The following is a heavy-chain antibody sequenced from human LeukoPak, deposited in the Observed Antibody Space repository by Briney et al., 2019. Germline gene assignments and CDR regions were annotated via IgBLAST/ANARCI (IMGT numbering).Heavy chain of an antibody. V-gene: IGHV1-18*01. J-gene: IGHJ4*02. Sequence: ASVKVSCKASGYTFTSYGISWVRQAPGQGLEWMGWISAYNGSTNYAQKLQGRVTMTTDTSTSTAYMELRSLRSDDTAVYYCARDAFWRGGSYYLYYFDYWGQGTLVTVSS. CDR2: ISAYNGST. D-gene: IGHD1-26*01. CDR3: ARDAFWRGGSYYLYYFDY. CDR1: GYTFTSYG.